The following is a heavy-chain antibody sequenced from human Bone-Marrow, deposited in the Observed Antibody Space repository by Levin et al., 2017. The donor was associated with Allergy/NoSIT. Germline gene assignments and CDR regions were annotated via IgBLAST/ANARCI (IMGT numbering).Heavy chain of an antibody. J-gene: IGHJ4*02. CDR1: GFIFNNYA. D-gene: IGHD6-13*01. CDR2: ISDSGVTT. V-gene: IGHV3-23*01. CDR3: AKRPGRGLAAPGFFDY. Sequence: PGGSLRLSCAASGFIFNNYAVTWVRQAPGKGLEWVSTISDSGVTTYYADSVKGRFTISRDNSKNTLFLQMNSLRAEDTAVYYCAKRPGRGLAAPGFFDYWGQGALVTVSS.